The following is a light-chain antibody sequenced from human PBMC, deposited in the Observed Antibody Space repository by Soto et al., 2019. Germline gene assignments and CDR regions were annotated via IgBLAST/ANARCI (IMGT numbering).Light chain of an antibody. V-gene: IGLV2-8*01. CDR3: SSYAGSNNLV. CDR2: EVS. Sequence: QSALTQPPSASGSPGQSVTISCTGTSSDVGGYKYVSWYQQHPGKAPKLMIYEVSKRPSGVPDRLSGSKSGNTGSLTVSGLHAEDEADYYCSSYAGSNNLVFGAGTKLTVL. CDR1: SSDVGGYKY. J-gene: IGLJ2*01.